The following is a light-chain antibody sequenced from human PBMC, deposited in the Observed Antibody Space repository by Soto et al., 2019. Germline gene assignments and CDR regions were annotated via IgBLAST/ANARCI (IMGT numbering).Light chain of an antibody. Sequence: QSALTQPPSASGTPGQRVTISCSGSSSNIGSNYVYWYQQLQGTAPKLLIYRNNQRPSGVPDRFSGSKSGTSASPSISGLRSEDEADYYCAAWDDSLSGVVFGGGTQLTVL. CDR2: RNN. J-gene: IGLJ2*01. CDR1: SSNIGSNY. CDR3: AAWDDSLSGVV. V-gene: IGLV1-47*01.